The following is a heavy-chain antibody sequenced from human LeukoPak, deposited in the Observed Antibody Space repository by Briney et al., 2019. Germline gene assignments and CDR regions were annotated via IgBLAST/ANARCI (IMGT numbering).Heavy chain of an antibody. V-gene: IGHV3-7*01. CDR3: AKDPRRYSRTGGYFDY. J-gene: IGHJ4*02. Sequence: GGSLRLSCVASGFTFSSRDWMTWVRQAPGKGLEWVANIKQDGSEENYVDSVKGRFTISRDNAKNSVDLQMNSLRVEDSAVYYCAKDPRRYSRTGGYFDYWGQGTLVTVSS. D-gene: IGHD6-13*01. CDR1: GFTFSSRDW. CDR2: IKQDGSEE.